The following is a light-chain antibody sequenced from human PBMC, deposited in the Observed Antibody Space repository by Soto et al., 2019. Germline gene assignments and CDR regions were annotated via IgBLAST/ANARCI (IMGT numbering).Light chain of an antibody. CDR2: END. Sequence: QSVLTQPPSVSAAPGQTVTLSCSGSSSNIGNNYVSWFQQLPGTAPKLLIYENDKRPSGIPDRFSGSKSGTSATLGITGLQTGDEADYYCGTWDNSLSTGPAVFGGGTQLTVL. CDR3: GTWDNSLSTGPAV. CDR1: SSNIGNNY. V-gene: IGLV1-51*02. J-gene: IGLJ7*01.